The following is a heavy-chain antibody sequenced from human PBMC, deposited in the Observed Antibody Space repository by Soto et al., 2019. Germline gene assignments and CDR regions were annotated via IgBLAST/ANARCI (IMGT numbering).Heavy chain of an antibody. CDR3: ARGHGMDV. CDR1: GFTFRTFG. J-gene: IGHJ6*02. V-gene: IGHV3-21*01. Sequence: GGSLRLSCAASGFTFRTFGMNWVRQAPGKGLEWVSFISGSGSNIYYADSVKGRFTISRDNARNSLFLQMNSLRAEDTAVFYCARGHGMDVWGQGTTVTVSS. CDR2: ISGSGSNI.